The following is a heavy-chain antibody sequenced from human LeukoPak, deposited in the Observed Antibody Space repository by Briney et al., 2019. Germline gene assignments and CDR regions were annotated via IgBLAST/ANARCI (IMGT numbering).Heavy chain of an antibody. V-gene: IGHV4-4*09. D-gene: IGHD6-13*01. CDR1: GGSFSSYY. Sequence: PSETLSLTCTVSGGSFSSYYWSWIRQPPGKGLEWIGYIYTSGSTNYKPSLKSRVTISVDTSKNQFSLKLSSVTAADTAVYYCARLGSSWYFWFDPWGQGTLVTVSS. J-gene: IGHJ5*02. CDR3: ARLGSSWYFWFDP. CDR2: IYTSGST.